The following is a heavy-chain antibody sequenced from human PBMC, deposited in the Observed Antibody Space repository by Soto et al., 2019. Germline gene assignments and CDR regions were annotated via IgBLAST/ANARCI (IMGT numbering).Heavy chain of an antibody. V-gene: IGHV1-24*01. CDR3: ATEHRILTGYWFDY. CDR1: GYTLIELS. D-gene: IGHD3-9*01. Sequence: ASVKVSCKVSGYTLIELSMHWVRQAPGKGLEWMGGFDPEDGETIYAQKFQGRVTMTEDTSTDTAYMELSSLRSEDTAVYYCATEHRILTGYWFDYWGQGTLVTVSS. J-gene: IGHJ4*02. CDR2: FDPEDGET.